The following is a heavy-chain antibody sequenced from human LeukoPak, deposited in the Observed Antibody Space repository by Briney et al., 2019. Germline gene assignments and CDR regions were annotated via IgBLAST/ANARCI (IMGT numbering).Heavy chain of an antibody. D-gene: IGHD3-22*01. J-gene: IGHJ4*02. CDR1: GFTFSSYA. V-gene: IGHV3-23*01. CDR3: AKDTYYYDSSGYRADNGY. Sequence: GGSLRLSCAASGFTFSSYAMSWVRQAPGKGLEWVSAISGSGGSTYYADSVKGRFTISRDNSKNTLYLQMNSLRAEDTAVYYCAKDTYYYDSSGYRADNGYWGQGTLVTVSS. CDR2: ISGSGGST.